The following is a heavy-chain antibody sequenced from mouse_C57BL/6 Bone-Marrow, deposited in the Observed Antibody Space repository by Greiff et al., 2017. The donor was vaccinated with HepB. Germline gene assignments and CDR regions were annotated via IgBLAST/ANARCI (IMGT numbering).Heavy chain of an antibody. V-gene: IGHV5-6*02. CDR1: GFTFSSYG. CDR3: AIPRYPNSAWFAY. Sequence: EVKLEESGGDLVKPGGPLKLSCAASGFTFSSYGMSWVRQTPDKRLEWVATISSGGSYTYYPDSVKGRFTISRDNAKNTLYLQMSSLKSEDTAMYYCAIPRYPNSAWFAYWGQGTLVTVSA. J-gene: IGHJ3*01. D-gene: IGHD2-12*01. CDR2: ISSGGSYT.